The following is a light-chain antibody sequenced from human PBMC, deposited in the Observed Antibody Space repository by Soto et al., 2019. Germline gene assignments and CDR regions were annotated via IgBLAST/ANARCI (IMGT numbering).Light chain of an antibody. CDR1: SSNIGSHY. Sequence: QTVLTQPPSASAAPGQKATISSSGRSSNIGSHYVSWYQQFPGTAPKLLIYDNNQRPSGIPDRFSASKSGTSATLGITGLQPGDEANYYCGTWDSSLTAGVFGTGTKVTVL. CDR2: DNN. CDR3: GTWDSSLTAGV. V-gene: IGLV1-51*01. J-gene: IGLJ1*01.